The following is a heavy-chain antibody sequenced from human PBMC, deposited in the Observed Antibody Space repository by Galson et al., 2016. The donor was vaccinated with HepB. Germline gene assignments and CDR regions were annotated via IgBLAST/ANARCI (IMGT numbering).Heavy chain of an antibody. CDR1: GFTFDEYG. D-gene: IGHD6-19*01. CDR2: ISWNSRRI. Sequence: SLRLSCAASGFTFDEYGMDWVRQAPGKGLEWVSGISWNSRRIAYADTVKGRFTFSRDNSKNTVYVQMNSLRAEDTALYYCAKAGGSGWGKDFFDFWGQGTLVTVSS. V-gene: IGHV3-9*01. J-gene: IGHJ4*02. CDR3: AKAGGSGWGKDFFDF.